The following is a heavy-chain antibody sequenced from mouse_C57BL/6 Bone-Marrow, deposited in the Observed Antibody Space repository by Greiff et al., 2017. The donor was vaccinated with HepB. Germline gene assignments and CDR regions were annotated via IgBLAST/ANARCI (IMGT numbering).Heavy chain of an antibody. J-gene: IGHJ1*03. Sequence: VQGVESGPELVKPGASVKLSCKASGYTFTSYDINWVKQRPGQGLEWIGWIYPRDGSTKYNEKFKGKATLTVDTSSSTAYMELHSLTSEDSAVYFCARKVWDWYFDVWGTGTTVTVSS. CDR2: IYPRDGST. D-gene: IGHD4-1*01. CDR1: GYTFTSYD. CDR3: ARKVWDWYFDV. V-gene: IGHV1-85*01.